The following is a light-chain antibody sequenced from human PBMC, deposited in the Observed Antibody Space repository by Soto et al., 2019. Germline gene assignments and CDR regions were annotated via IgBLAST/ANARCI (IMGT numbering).Light chain of an antibody. J-gene: IGKJ2*01. V-gene: IGKV3-20*01. CDR3: QQFGDSPPAFT. Sequence: ESMLTQSPGTLSLCPGERATLSCRASQSVNSRFLTWYQQKPGQAPRLLIYGTSIRATGIPDRFSGSGSGTDFTLTISRLEPEDFAVYFCQQFGDSPPAFTFGQGTKLEI. CDR2: GTS. CDR1: QSVNSRF.